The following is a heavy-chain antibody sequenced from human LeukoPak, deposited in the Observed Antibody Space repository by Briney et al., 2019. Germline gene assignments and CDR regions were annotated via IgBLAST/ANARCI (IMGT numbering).Heavy chain of an antibody. Sequence: PAVSLTLSCADSGFTFSSYWTSWVRQAPEKGLEWVANIKQDGSEKYYVDSVKGRFTISRDNAKNSLYLQMNSLRAEDTAVYYCARDLVAAAGTLYYWGQGTLVTVSS. D-gene: IGHD6-13*01. CDR1: GFTFSSYW. J-gene: IGHJ4*02. CDR2: IKQDGSEK. V-gene: IGHV3-7*01. CDR3: ARDLVAAAGTLYY.